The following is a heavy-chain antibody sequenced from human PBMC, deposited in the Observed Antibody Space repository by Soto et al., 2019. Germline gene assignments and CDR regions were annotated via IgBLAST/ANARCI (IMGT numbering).Heavy chain of an antibody. D-gene: IGHD4-4*01. J-gene: IGHJ6*01. Sequence: ASVKVSCKASGCTFRSSAISWVGQAPGRGLEWVGGIIPMFGTANYAQRLELRVTITADESANTVYMELIRLRPEDTAVYYCARPETTDTPTGYYYGMQGWGQGTT. CDR2: IIPMFGTA. CDR3: ARPETTDTPTGYYYGMQG. CDR1: GCTFRSSA. V-gene: IGHV1-69*13.